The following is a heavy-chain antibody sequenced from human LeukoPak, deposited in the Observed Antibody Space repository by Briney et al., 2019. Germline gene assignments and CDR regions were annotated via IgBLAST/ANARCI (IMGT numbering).Heavy chain of an antibody. CDR2: IYLGGPDS. CDR1: GYSITSYW. D-gene: IGHD6-13*01. J-gene: IGHJ4*02. CDR3: ARRGHGSSWYYFDY. V-gene: IGHV5-51*01. Sequence: GESLKISCKASGYSITSYWSGWVRQVPGKGLEWMGNIYLGGPDSRYRPSFQGQVTISADKSITTAYLQWSSLKASDTAIYYCARRGHGSSWYYFDYWGQGTLVTVSS.